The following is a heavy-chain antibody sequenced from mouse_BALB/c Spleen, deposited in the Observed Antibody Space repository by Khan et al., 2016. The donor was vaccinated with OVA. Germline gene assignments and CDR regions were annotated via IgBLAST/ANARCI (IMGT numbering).Heavy chain of an antibody. CDR2: IWSDGTT. CDR3: AKQPSYHNNIRDY. Sequence: VQLQESGPGLAAPSQSLSITCTISGFSLTTYGVHWVRQPPGKGLEWLVVIWSDGTTHYNSALKSRLTITKDNSQRQAFLKMNSLQKDDTAIYFCAKQPSYHNNIRDYWGQGTSGTVSS. V-gene: IGHV2-6-1*01. D-gene: IGHD1-1*01. CDR1: GFSLTTYG. J-gene: IGHJ4*01.